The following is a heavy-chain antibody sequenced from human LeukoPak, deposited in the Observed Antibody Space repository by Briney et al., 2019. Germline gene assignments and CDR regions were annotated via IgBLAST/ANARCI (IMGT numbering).Heavy chain of an antibody. CDR3: ARVGCSSTSCFIEAFDI. V-gene: IGHV3-30*07. Sequence: GGSLRLSCAASGFTFSSYAMHWVRQAPGKGLEWVAVISYDGSNKYYADSVKGRFTISRDNSKNTLYLQMNSLRAEDTAVYYCARVGCSSTSCFIEAFDIWGQGTMVTVSS. CDR2: ISYDGSNK. D-gene: IGHD2-2*01. J-gene: IGHJ3*02. CDR1: GFTFSSYA.